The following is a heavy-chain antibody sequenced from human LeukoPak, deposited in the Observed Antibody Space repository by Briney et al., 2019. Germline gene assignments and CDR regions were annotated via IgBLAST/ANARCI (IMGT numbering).Heavy chain of an antibody. CDR2: IYYSGST. CDR3: SRHATITIFGVVTVFDY. J-gene: IGHJ4*02. Sequence: SETLSLTCTVSGGSISSSSYYWGWIRQPPGKGLEWIGSIYYSGSTYYNPSLKSRVTLSVDTTKNQFYLKLSSVTAAETVGDYCSRHATITIFGVVTVFDYWGQGTLVTVSS. V-gene: IGHV4-39*01. D-gene: IGHD3-3*01. CDR1: GGSISSSSYY.